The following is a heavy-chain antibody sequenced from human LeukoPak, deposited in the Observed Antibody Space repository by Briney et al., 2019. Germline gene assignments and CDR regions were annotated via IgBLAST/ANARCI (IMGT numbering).Heavy chain of an antibody. J-gene: IGHJ4*02. Sequence: PSETLSLTCIVSGASFSSSRYYWGWIRQPPGRGPEWLGTVYYSGTTYYNPSPKSRVTISLDTSKNQFSLKLNSVTASDTAVYYCARAMTTVEYWGQGTLVTVSS. CDR1: GASFSSSRYY. V-gene: IGHV4-39*01. CDR2: VYYSGTT. D-gene: IGHD4-4*01. CDR3: ARAMTTVEY.